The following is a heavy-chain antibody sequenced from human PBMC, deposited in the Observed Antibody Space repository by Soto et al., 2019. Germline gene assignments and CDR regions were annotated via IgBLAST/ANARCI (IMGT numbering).Heavy chain of an antibody. CDR2: IDSSGVNT. V-gene: IGHV3-23*01. Sequence: GGSLRLSCAASGFTFNNYAMSWVRQAPGKGLEWVSTIDSSGVNTHYADSVKGRFTISRDNSRNTLHLQMHDLRADDTALYYCVSWVSDHFDYWGQGTVVTVSS. D-gene: IGHD3-16*01. J-gene: IGHJ4*02. CDR1: GFTFNNYA. CDR3: VSWVSDHFDY.